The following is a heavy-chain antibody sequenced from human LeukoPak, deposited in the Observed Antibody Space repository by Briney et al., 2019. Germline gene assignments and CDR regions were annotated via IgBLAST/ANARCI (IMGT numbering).Heavy chain of an antibody. J-gene: IGHJ4*02. CDR1: GGTFSSYA. CDR2: IIPIFGTA. D-gene: IGHD3-22*01. V-gene: IGHV1-69*05. Sequence: SVKVSCKASGGTFSSYAISWVRQAPGQGLEWMGRIIPIFGTANYAQKFQGRVTITTDESTSTACMELSSLRSEDTAVYYCARDRYSSGCHGYWGQGTLVTVSS. CDR3: ARDRYSSGCHGY.